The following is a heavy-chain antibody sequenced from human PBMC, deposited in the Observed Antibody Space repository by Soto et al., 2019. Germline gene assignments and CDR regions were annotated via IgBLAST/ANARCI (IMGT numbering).Heavy chain of an antibody. D-gene: IGHD1-1*01. CDR2: IDPSDSYT. J-gene: IGHJ6*02. V-gene: IGHV5-10-1*01. CDR1: GYSFTSHW. Sequence: PXESLNISCQGSGYSFTSHWITWVRQTPGKGLEWMGRIDPSDSYTNYSPSFQGRVTISADRSISTAFLQWSSLEASDTAIYYCARRLSGPKEEYNAYYFYGLDVWGQGNTVTVSS. CDR3: ARRLSGPKEEYNAYYFYGLDV.